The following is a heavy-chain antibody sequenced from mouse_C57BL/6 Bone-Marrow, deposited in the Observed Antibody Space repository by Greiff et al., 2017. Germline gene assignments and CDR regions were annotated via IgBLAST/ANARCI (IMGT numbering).Heavy chain of an antibody. CDR2: IHPNSGST. J-gene: IGHJ3*01. CDR3: ARAGDYDGFAY. V-gene: IGHV1-64*01. D-gene: IGHD2-4*01. CDR1: GYTFTSYW. Sequence: GAELVKPGASVKLSCKASGYTFTSYWMHWVKQRPGQGLEWIGMIHPNSGSTNYNEKFKSKATLTVDKSSSTAYMQLSSLTSEDSAVYYCARAGDYDGFAYWGQGTLVTVSA.